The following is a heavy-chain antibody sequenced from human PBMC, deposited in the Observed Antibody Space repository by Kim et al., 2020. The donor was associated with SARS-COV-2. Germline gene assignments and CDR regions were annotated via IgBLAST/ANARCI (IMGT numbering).Heavy chain of an antibody. CDR2: ISSTVNT. Sequence: SETLSLTCSVSGDSVKNSSYYWGWLRQPPGRGLEYISSISSTVNTFQNPSLKSRLTMSVDMSTNQFSLRLKSVTAADTAVYYCARASRKPLINIDSWGQGTVVTVSS. D-gene: IGHD3-16*01. J-gene: IGHJ4*02. V-gene: IGHV4-39*07. CDR3: ARASRKPLINIDS. CDR1: GDSVKNSSYY.